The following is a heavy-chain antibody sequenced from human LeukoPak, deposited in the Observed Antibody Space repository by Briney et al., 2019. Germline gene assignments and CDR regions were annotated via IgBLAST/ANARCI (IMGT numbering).Heavy chain of an antibody. Sequence: PSETLSLTCTVSGGSISSGSYYWGWIRQPPGKGLECIGSIYYSGSTYYNPSLKSRVTISVDTSKNQFSLKLSSVTAADTAVYYCARGGFKAARLSFDYWGQGTLVTVSS. V-gene: IGHV4-39*01. CDR2: IYYSGST. CDR3: ARGGFKAARLSFDY. J-gene: IGHJ4*02. D-gene: IGHD6-6*01. CDR1: GGSISSGSYY.